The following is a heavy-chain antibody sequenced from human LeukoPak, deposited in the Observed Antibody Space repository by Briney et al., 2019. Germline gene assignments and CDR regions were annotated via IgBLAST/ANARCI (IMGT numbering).Heavy chain of an antibody. CDR3: AGTVRGVLYDAFDI. J-gene: IGHJ3*02. Sequence: PSETLSLTCAVYGGSFSGYYWSWIRQPPGKGLERIGEIHHSGSTNYNPSLKSRVTISLDTSTNQFSLELSSVTAADTAVYYCAGTVRGVLYDAFDIWGQGTMVTVSS. CDR1: GGSFSGYY. D-gene: IGHD3-10*01. V-gene: IGHV4-34*01. CDR2: IHHSGST.